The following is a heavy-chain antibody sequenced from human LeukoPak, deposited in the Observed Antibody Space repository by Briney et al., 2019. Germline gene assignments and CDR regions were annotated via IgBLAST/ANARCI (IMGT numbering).Heavy chain of an antibody. J-gene: IGHJ4*02. CDR3: AKVYDTSGYYFFFDY. CDR1: GFTFSNYG. CDR2: IRVRSDST. Sequence: GGTLRLSCAASGFTFSNYGMNWVRQAPGKGLEWVSSIRVRSDSTHYADSVQGRFTISGDDSKNTLYLQMNSLRAEDTAVYYCAKVYDTSGYYFFFDYWGQGTLVTVSS. V-gene: IGHV3-23*01. D-gene: IGHD3-22*01.